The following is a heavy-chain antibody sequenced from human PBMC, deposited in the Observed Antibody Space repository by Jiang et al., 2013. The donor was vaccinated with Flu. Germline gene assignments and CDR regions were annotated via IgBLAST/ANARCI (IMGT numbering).Heavy chain of an antibody. CDR1: GYTFTSYA. Sequence: GAEVKKPGASVKVSCKASGYTFTSYAMHWVRQAPGQRLEWMGWINAGNGNTKYSQKFQGRVTITRDTSASTAYMELSSLRSEDTAVYYCARNRNGYSSSWYTGNWFDPWGQGTLVTVSS. J-gene: IGHJ5*02. CDR2: INAGNGNT. CDR3: ARNRNGYSSSWYTGNWFDP. V-gene: IGHV1-3*01. D-gene: IGHD6-13*01.